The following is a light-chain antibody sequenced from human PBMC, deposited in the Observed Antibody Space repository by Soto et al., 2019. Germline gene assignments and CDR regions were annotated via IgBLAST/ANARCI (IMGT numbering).Light chain of an antibody. J-gene: IGLJ2*01. CDR1: SSDIGNYNL. CDR3: CSYAGSRTFVLFGGVV. Sequence: QSALTQPASVSGSPGQSITISCTGTSSDIGNYNLVSWYQQHPGKAPKLMIYEGSKRPSGVSNRFSGSKSGNTASLTISGRQAEDEADYYCCSYAGSRTFVLFGGVVFGGGTKLTVL. V-gene: IGLV2-23*03. CDR2: EGS.